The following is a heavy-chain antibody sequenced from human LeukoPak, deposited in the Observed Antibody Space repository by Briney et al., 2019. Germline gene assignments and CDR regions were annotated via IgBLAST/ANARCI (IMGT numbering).Heavy chain of an antibody. CDR3: ARDATPTQLWFRGSFDY. J-gene: IGHJ4*02. CDR2: ISSSSLSI. D-gene: IGHD5-18*01. V-gene: IGHV3-48*01. CDR1: GFTFSDFG. Sequence: GGSLRLSCAASGFTFSDFGMTWVRQAPGKGLEWVSYISSSSLSIYYADSVKGRFTISRDNARNSLYLQTNSLRAGDTAMYYCARDATPTQLWFRGSFDYWGLGALVTVAS.